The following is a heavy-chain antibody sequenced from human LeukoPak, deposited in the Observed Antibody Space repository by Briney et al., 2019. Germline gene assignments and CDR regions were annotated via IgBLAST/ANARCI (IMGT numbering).Heavy chain of an antibody. CDR2: IIPIFGTA. V-gene: IGHV1-69*06. Sequence: SVKVSRKASGGTFSSYAISWVRQAPGQGLEWMGGIIPIFGTANYAQKFQGRVTITADKSTSTAYMELSSLRSEDTAVYYCARGGQASHYYYYYGMDVWGKGTTVTVSS. J-gene: IGHJ6*04. CDR1: GGTFSSYA. CDR3: ARGGQASHYYYYYGMDV.